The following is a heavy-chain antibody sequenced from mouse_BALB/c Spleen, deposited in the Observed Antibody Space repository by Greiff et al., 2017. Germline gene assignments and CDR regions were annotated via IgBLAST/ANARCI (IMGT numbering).Heavy chain of an antibody. V-gene: IGHV14-1*02. CDR1: GFNIKDYY. J-gene: IGHJ3*01. CDR2: IDPENGNT. CDR3: ASDTLFAY. Sequence: VQLQQSGAELVRPGALVKLSCKASGFNIKDYYMHWVKQRPEQGLEWILWIDPENGNTIYDPKFQGKASITADTSSNTAYLQLSSLTSEDTAVYYCASDTLFAYWGQGTLVTVSA.